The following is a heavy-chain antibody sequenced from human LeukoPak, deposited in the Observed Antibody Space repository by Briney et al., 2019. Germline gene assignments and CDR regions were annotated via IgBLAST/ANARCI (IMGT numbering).Heavy chain of an antibody. J-gene: IGHJ4*02. D-gene: IGHD3-3*01. CDR2: IYYSGST. Sequence: SETLSLTCTVSGGSISSYYWSWIRQPPGKGLEWIGYIYYSGSTNYNPSLKSRVNISVDASKNQFSLRLTSVTAADTAVYYCARDLSGYSSFDYWGQGTLVTVSP. V-gene: IGHV4-59*12. CDR1: GGSISSYY. CDR3: ARDLSGYSSFDY.